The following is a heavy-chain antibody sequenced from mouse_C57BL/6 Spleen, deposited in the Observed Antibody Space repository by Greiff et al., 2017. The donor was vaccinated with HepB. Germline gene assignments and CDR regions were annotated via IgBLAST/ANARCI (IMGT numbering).Heavy chain of an antibody. CDR2: IDPSDSYT. CDR3: AREPAQAEYYFDY. V-gene: IGHV1-50*01. CDR1: GYTFTSYW. D-gene: IGHD3-2*02. J-gene: IGHJ2*01. Sequence: QVQLQQPGAELVKPGASVKLSCKASGYTFTSYWMQWVKQRPGQGLEWIGEIDPSDSYTNYNQQFKGKATLTVDTSSSTAYMQLSSLTSEDSAVYYCAREPAQAEYYFDYWGQGTTLTVSS.